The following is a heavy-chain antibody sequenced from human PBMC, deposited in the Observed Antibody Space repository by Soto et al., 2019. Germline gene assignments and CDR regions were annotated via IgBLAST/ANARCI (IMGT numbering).Heavy chain of an antibody. CDR1: GGSISSSSYY. Sequence: SETLSLTCTVSGGSISSSSYYWGWIRQPPGKGLEWIGSIYYSGSTYYNPSLKSRVTISVDTSKNQFSLKLSSVTAADTAVYYCARQATTGWADWMDAWGQGTTVTVS. CDR3: ARQATTGWADWMDA. CDR2: IYYSGST. V-gene: IGHV4-39*01. D-gene: IGHD1-26*01. J-gene: IGHJ6*02.